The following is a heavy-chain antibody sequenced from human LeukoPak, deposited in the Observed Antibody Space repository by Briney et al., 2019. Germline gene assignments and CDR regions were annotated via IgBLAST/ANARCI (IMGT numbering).Heavy chain of an antibody. Sequence: GGSLRLSCAASGFTFSRYSMNWVRQAPGKGLEWVSSISGSSSYKYYADSVKGRFTISRDNAKNSLYLQMNSLRAEDTAVYYCARDTGKWRPFDYWGQGTLVTVSS. CDR1: GFTFSRYS. CDR2: ISGSSSYK. V-gene: IGHV3-21*01. D-gene: IGHD1-14*01. J-gene: IGHJ4*02. CDR3: ARDTGKWRPFDY.